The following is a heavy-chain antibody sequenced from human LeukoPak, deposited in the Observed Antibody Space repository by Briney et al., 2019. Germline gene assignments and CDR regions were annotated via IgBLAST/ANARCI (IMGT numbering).Heavy chain of an antibody. D-gene: IGHD5-24*01. CDR3: AKSGYNRFDY. CDR2: ISTSSSYI. Sequence: GGSLRLSCAASGFTFSSYIMNWVRQAPGKGLEWVSSISTSSSYIYYADSVKGRFSISRDNSKNTLYLQMNSLRAEDTAVYYCAKSGYNRFDYWGQGTLVTVSS. CDR1: GFTFSSYI. V-gene: IGHV3-21*04. J-gene: IGHJ4*02.